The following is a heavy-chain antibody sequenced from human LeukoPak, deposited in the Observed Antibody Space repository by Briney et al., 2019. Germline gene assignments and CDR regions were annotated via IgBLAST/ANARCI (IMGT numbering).Heavy chain of an antibody. CDR1: GYTFTSYY. CDR2: INPSGGST. CDR3: AREYCSGGSCYYYFDY. Sequence: GASVTVSCTTSGYTFTSYYMHWVRQAPGQGLEWMGIINPSGGSTSYAQKFQGRVTMTRDTSTSTVYMELSSLRSEDTAVYYCAREYCSGGSCYYYFDYWGQGTLVTVSS. D-gene: IGHD2-15*01. J-gene: IGHJ4*02. V-gene: IGHV1-46*01.